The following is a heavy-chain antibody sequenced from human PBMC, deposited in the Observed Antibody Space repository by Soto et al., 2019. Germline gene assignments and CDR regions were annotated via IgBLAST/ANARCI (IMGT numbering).Heavy chain of an antibody. Sequence: GASVKVSCKASGGTFSSYAISWVRQAPGQGLEWMGGIIPIFGTANYAQKFQGRVTITADESTSTAYMELSSLRSEDTAVYYCARPFMTYDSSGYKSEAFDIWGQGTMVTVSS. J-gene: IGHJ3*02. V-gene: IGHV1-69*13. D-gene: IGHD3-22*01. CDR1: GGTFSSYA. CDR2: IIPIFGTA. CDR3: ARPFMTYDSSGYKSEAFDI.